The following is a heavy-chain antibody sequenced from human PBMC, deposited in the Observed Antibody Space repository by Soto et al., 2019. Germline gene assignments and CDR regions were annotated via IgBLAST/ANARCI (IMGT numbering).Heavy chain of an antibody. Sequence: ASVKVSCKASGYTFTSYAMHWVRQAPGQRLEWMGWINAGNGNTKYSQKFQGRVTITRDTSASTAYMELSSLRSEDTALYYCARVGITGTTISYFDYWGQGTLVTVSS. V-gene: IGHV1-3*01. D-gene: IGHD1-7*01. J-gene: IGHJ4*02. CDR3: ARVGITGTTISYFDY. CDR1: GYTFTSYA. CDR2: INAGNGNT.